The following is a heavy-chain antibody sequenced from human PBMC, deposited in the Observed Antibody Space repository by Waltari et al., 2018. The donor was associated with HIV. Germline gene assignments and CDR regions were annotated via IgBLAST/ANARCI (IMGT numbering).Heavy chain of an antibody. V-gene: IGHV4-39*01. CDR1: GGSISSSSYY. D-gene: IGHD3-22*01. CDR2: IYYSGIT. Sequence: QLQLQESGPGLVKPSETLSLTCTVSGGSISSSSYYWGWIRQPPGKGLEWIGSIYYSGITHYDPYLKSRVTISVDTSKNQFSLKLSSVTAADTAVYYCARHGRSSGREVPFDYWGQGTLVTVSS. CDR3: ARHGRSSGREVPFDY. J-gene: IGHJ4*02.